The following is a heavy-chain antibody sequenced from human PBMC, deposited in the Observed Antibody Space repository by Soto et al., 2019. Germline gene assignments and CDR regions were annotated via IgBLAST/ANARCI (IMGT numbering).Heavy chain of an antibody. CDR1: GGSIRNGDYY. V-gene: IGHV4-30-4*01. Sequence: PSETLSLTCTVSGGSIRNGDYYWGWIRQPPGKGLEWIGYVYYSGTTYSHPSLNSRVSISVDTSENQFSLRLTSVTAADTAVYYCVTVNLVGAAYYFDYWCPGTLVTVSS. CDR2: VYYSGTT. CDR3: VTVNLVGAAYYFDY. D-gene: IGHD1-26*01. J-gene: IGHJ4*02.